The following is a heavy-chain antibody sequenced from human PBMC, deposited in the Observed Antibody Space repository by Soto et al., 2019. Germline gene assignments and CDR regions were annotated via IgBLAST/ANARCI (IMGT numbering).Heavy chain of an antibody. Sequence: QVQLVQSGAEVKKPGASVKVSCKASGYTFTSYGISWVRQAPGQGLEWMGWISAYNGNTNYAQKLQGRVTMTTDTSTSTAYMELRSLRSDDTAVYYCARVDIVVVVAATRTAFDICGQGTMVTVSS. D-gene: IGHD2-15*01. V-gene: IGHV1-18*01. CDR2: ISAYNGNT. J-gene: IGHJ3*02. CDR1: GYTFTSYG. CDR3: ARVDIVVVVAATRTAFDI.